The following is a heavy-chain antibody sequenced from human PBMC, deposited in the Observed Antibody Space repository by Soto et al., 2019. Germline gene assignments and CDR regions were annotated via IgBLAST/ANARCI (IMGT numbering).Heavy chain of an antibody. V-gene: IGHV3-23*01. D-gene: IGHD3-22*01. CDR2: VSDTGLST. Sequence: GGSLRLSCAASGFTFRTYALSWVRQAPGKGLEWVSTVSDTGLSTYYAGSVTGRFTISRDNSRNTLYLQMNGLRAEDTAVYYCAKSFYDSSGFDSWGLGTLVTVYS. CDR3: AKSFYDSSGFDS. J-gene: IGHJ5*01. CDR1: GFTFRTYA.